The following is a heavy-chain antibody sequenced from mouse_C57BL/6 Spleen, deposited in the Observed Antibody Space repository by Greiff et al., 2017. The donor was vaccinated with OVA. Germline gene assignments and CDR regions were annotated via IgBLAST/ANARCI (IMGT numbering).Heavy chain of an antibody. Sequence: QVHVKQSGAELARPGASVKMSCKASGYTFTSYTMHWVKQRPGQGLEWIGYINPSSGYTKYNQKFKDKATLTADKSSSTAYMQLSSLTSEDSAVYYCASGSYGSGYWGQGTTLTVSS. CDR1: GYTFTSYT. CDR2: INPSSGYT. D-gene: IGHD1-1*01. CDR3: ASGSYGSGY. V-gene: IGHV1-4*01. J-gene: IGHJ2*01.